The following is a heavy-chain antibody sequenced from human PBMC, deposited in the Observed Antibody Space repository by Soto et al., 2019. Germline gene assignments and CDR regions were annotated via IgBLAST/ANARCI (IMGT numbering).Heavy chain of an antibody. CDR2: ISSSGSTI. CDR1: GLTFSDYY. J-gene: IGHJ6*03. V-gene: IGHV3-11*01. Sequence: QVQLVESGGGLVKPGGSLRLSCAASGLTFSDYYMSWIRQAPGKGLEWVSYISSSGSTIYYADSVKGRFTISRDNAKNALYLQMNSLRAEETAVYSCAGHYGSGSYYRNNYYYMDVWGKGTTVTVSS. CDR3: AGHYGSGSYYRNNYYYMDV. D-gene: IGHD3-10*01.